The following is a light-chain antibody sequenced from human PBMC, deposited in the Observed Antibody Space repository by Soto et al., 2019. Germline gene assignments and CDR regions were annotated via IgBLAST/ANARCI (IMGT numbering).Light chain of an antibody. V-gene: IGKV3-15*01. CDR2: GAS. CDR1: QSVSSSY. Sequence: EIVSTQSPGTLSLSPGERAPLSGRARQSVSSSYLAWYQQKPGQAPRLLIYGASTRATGIPARFSGSGSGTEFTLTISSLQSEDFAVYYCRQYNNWPPITFGQGTRLEIK. CDR3: RQYNNWPPIT. J-gene: IGKJ5*01.